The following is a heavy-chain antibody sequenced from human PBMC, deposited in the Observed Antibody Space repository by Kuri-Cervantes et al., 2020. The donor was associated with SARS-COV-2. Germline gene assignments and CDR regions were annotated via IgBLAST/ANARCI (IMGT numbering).Heavy chain of an antibody. CDR2: IRYDGSNK. J-gene: IGHJ6*03. D-gene: IGHD6-6*01. CDR3: ARDGAARRLYMDV. CDR1: GSTFSSYG. V-gene: IGHV3-30*02. Sequence: GGSLRLSCAASGSTFSSYGMHWVRQAPGKGLEWVAFIRYDGSNKYYADSVKGRFTISRDNAKNSLYLQMNSLRAEDTAVYYCARDGAARRLYMDVWGKGTTVTVSS.